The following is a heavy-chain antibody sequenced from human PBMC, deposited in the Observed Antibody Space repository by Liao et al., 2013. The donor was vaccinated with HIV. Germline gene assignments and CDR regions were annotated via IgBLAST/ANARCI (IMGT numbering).Heavy chain of an antibody. D-gene: IGHD3-16*01. V-gene: IGHV4-34*01. J-gene: IGHJ4*02. CDR1: GGSLSGYF. CDR2: PNYDGST. Sequence: VQLQQWGAGLLKPSETLSLTCAVYGGSLSGYFWTWIRQPPGRAGVDWEPNYDGSTSYNPSLKSRVIISLDTSKNQFSLELTSMTAADTATYYCARASFGDYIWGSYPYMVDNWGQGTLVTVSS. CDR3: ARASFGDYIWGSYPYMVDN.